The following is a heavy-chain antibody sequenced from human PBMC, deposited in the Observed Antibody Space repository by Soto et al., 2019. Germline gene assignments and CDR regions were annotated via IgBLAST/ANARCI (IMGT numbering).Heavy chain of an antibody. CDR1: GFTFSSYA. Sequence: GGSLRLSCAASGFTFSSYAMSWVRQAPGKGLEWVSAISGSGGSTYYADSVKGRFTISRDNSKNTLYLQMNSLRAEDTALFFFAKSNDILTGYYHLDYWGQGTLVTVSS. CDR3: AKSNDILTGYYHLDY. J-gene: IGHJ4*02. CDR2: ISGSGGST. V-gene: IGHV3-23*01. D-gene: IGHD3-9*01.